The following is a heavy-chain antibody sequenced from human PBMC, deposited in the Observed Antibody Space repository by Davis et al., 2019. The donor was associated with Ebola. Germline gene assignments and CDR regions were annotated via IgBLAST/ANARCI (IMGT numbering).Heavy chain of an antibody. V-gene: IGHV1-69*13. J-gene: IGHJ6*02. CDR1: GYTFTSYA. CDR3: ARSPWGTMDV. D-gene: IGHD1-26*01. CDR2: IIPIFGTA. Sequence: AASVKVSCKASGYTFTSYAMHWVRQAPGQGLEWMGGIIPIFGTANYAQKFQGRVTITADESTSTAYMELSSLRSEDTAVYYCARSPWGTMDVWGQGTTVTVSS.